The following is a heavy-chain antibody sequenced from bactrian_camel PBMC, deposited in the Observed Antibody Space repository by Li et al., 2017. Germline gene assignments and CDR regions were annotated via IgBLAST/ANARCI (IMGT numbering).Heavy chain of an antibody. CDR2: IHDVLSDT. V-gene: IGHV3S1*01. D-gene: IGHD7*01. CDR3: VRSVGNDNFYELGPGF. J-gene: IGHJ4*01. Sequence: HVQLVESGGGLVQPGGSLRLSCVGSGFELSRYWMYWIRQAPGKGLEWVSSIHDVLSDTYYHDSVKDRFTFTRDNDKNTAYLQMNSLKSDDTGVYYCVRSVGNDNFYELGPGFWGQGTQVTFS. CDR1: GFELSRYW.